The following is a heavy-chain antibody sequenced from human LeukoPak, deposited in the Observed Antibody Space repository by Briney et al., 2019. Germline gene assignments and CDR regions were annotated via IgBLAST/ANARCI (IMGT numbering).Heavy chain of an antibody. CDR2: IKQDGSEK. Sequence: PGGSLRLSCAASGFTFSSYWMGWVRQAPGKGLEWVANIKQDGSEKYYVDSVKGRFTISRDNAKNSLYLQMNSLRAEDTAVYYCARVGDVYYFDYWGQGTLVTVSS. CDR1: GFTFSSYW. CDR3: ARVGDVYYFDY. J-gene: IGHJ4*02. V-gene: IGHV3-7*01. D-gene: IGHD4-17*01.